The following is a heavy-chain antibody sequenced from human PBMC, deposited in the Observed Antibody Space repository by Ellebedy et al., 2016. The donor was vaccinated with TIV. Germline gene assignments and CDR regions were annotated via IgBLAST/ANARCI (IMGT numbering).Heavy chain of an antibody. V-gene: IGHV3-7*03. CDR1: GFTFTDYW. Sequence: GESLKISCAASGFTFTDYWMTWVRQAPGKGLEWVSNISQDGSEKYYVDSVKGRFTISRDDYKNTLYLQMSNLRAEDTAVYYCTRDPPMTAGYGMDVWGQGTTVTVSS. J-gene: IGHJ6*02. CDR2: ISQDGSEK. CDR3: TRDPPMTAGYGMDV. D-gene: IGHD2-21*02.